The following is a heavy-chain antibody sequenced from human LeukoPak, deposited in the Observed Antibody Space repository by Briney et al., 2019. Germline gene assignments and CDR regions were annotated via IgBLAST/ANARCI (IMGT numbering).Heavy chain of an antibody. Sequence: SETLSLTCTVSGGSISSSSYYWSWIRQPPGKGLEWIGEINHSGSTNYNPSLKSRVTISVDTSKNQFSLKLSSVTAADTAVYYCARVGRPSDYWGRGTLVTVSS. CDR2: INHSGST. CDR1: GGSISSSSYY. CDR3: ARVGRPSDY. V-gene: IGHV4-39*07. J-gene: IGHJ4*02.